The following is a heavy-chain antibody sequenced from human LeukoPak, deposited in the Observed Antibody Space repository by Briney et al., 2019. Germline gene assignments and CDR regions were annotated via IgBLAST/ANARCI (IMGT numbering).Heavy chain of an antibody. D-gene: IGHD7-27*01. CDR2: ISAYNGNT. CDR3: ARASGEVGLGIPYYYYGMDV. V-gene: IGHV1-18*01. J-gene: IGHJ6*02. Sequence: GASVKVSCKASGYTFTSYGISWVRQAPGQGLEWMGWISAYNGNTNYAQKLQGRVTMTTDTSTSTAYMELRSLRSDDTAVYYCARASGEVGLGIPYYYYGMDVWGQGTTVTVSS. CDR1: GYTFTSYG.